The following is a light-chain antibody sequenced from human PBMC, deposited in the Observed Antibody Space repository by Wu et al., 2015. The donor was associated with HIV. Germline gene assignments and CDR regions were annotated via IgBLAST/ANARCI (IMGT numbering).Light chain of an antibody. Sequence: EIVLTQSPVTLSLSPGERATLSCRASQGVRSNLAWYQQKPGQAPRLLIYDASSRATGIPARFSGSGSGTDFTLTISSLEPEDFAVYYCQQRTNSYTFGQGTKLEIK. CDR1: QGVRSN. J-gene: IGKJ2*01. CDR2: DAS. V-gene: IGKV3-11*01. CDR3: QQRTNSYT.